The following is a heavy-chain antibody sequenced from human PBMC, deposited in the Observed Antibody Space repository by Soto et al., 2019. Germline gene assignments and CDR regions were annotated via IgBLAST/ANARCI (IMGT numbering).Heavy chain of an antibody. CDR1: GFTCSTCV. V-gene: IGHV3-30*18. J-gene: IGHJ6*02. D-gene: IGHD2-2*01. CDR2: ISYEGRYK. Sequence: GGSLRLSCAASGFTCSTCVMHWVRQAPGKGLEWVADISYEGRYKYYADSVKGRFTISRDNSEHTLYLQMSSLRVEDTAVYYCAKDPEGYCSRTLCYTYHGVDHWCRGPTVTVP. CDR3: AKDPEGYCSRTLCYTYHGVDH.